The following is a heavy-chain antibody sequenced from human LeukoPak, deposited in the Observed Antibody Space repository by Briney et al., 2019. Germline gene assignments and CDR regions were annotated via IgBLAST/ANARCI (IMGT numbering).Heavy chain of an antibody. V-gene: IGHV3-7*01. D-gene: IGHD6-6*01. CDR3: ASPAKYSDTWYFDY. CDR2: IKGDGSEK. CDR1: GFTFSSYW. J-gene: IGHJ4*02. Sequence: GGSLRLSCAASGFTFSSYWMSWVRQAPGKGLEWVANIKGDGSEKYYVDSVKGRFTISRDNAKNSLYVQMNSLRAEDTAVYYCASPAKYSDTWYFDYWGQGTLVTVSS.